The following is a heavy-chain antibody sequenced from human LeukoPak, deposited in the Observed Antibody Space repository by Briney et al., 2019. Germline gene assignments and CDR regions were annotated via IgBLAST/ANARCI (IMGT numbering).Heavy chain of an antibody. J-gene: IGHJ4*02. CDR3: ARHAEDHLDY. V-gene: IGHV4-39*01. CDR1: GGSISSSSYY. D-gene: IGHD2-15*01. Sequence: SETLSLTCTVSGGSISSSSYYWGWIRQPPGKGLEWIGSIYYSGSTYYNPSLKSRVTISVDTSKNQFSLKLSSVTAADTAVYYCARHAEDHLDYWGQGTLVTVSS. CDR2: IYYSGST.